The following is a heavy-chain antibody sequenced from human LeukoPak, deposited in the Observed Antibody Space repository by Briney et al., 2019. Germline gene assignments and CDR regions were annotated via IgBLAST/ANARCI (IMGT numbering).Heavy chain of an antibody. CDR1: GFTFSSYG. CDR3: AKEYSSGWYWGLNYFDY. Sequence: GGSLRLSCAASGFTFSSYGMHWVRQAPGKGLEWVAFIRYDGSNKYYADSVKGRFTISRDNSRNTLYLQMNSLRAEDTAVYYCAKEYSSGWYWGLNYFDYWGQGTLVTVSS. CDR2: IRYDGSNK. J-gene: IGHJ4*02. D-gene: IGHD6-19*01. V-gene: IGHV3-30*02.